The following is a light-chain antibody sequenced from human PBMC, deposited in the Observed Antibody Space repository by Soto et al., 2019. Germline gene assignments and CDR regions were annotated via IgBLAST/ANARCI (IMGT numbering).Light chain of an antibody. CDR3: QQYDGWPRT. Sequence: EIVMPQSPATLSVSPGETATLSCRASQRVGINLAWYQQKPGQAPRLLIYSASTRASGIPDRFSGSGSGTEFTLTISSLQSEDFAFFYCQQYDGWPRTFGQGTKVDIK. CDR2: SAS. J-gene: IGKJ1*01. V-gene: IGKV3-15*01. CDR1: QRVGIN.